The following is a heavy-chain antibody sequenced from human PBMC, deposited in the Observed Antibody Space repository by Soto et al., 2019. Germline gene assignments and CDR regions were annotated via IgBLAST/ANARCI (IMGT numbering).Heavy chain of an antibody. Sequence: GPSVKVSCKASGYTFTTYAMHWVRQAPGQRLEWMGWINAGNGNTKYSQKFQGRVTITRDTSASTAYMELSSLRSEDTAVYYCARAVAVPADFDYWGQGTLVTVSS. CDR3: ARAVAVPADFDY. CDR1: GYTFTTYA. V-gene: IGHV1-3*01. D-gene: IGHD6-19*01. J-gene: IGHJ4*02. CDR2: INAGNGNT.